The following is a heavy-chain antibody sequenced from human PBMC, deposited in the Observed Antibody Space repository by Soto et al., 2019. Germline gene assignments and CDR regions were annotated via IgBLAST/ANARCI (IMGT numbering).Heavy chain of an antibody. J-gene: IGHJ6*02. V-gene: IGHV1-2*02. Sequence: ASVKVSCKASGYTFTGYYMHWVRQAPGQGLEWMGWINPNSGGTNYAQKFQGRVTMTRDTSISTAYMELSRLRSDDTAVYYCARDRMGRDSSSSRDYYYYYGMDVWGQGTTVTVAS. D-gene: IGHD6-6*01. CDR1: GYTFTGYY. CDR2: INPNSGGT. CDR3: ARDRMGRDSSSSRDYYYYYGMDV.